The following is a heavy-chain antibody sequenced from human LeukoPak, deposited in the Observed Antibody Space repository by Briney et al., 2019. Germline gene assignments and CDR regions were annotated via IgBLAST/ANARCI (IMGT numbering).Heavy chain of an antibody. J-gene: IGHJ4*02. D-gene: IGHD5-12*01. V-gene: IGHV3-48*03. CDR2: ISSSGSTI. Sequence: PGGSLRLSCAASGFTFSSYEMNWVRQAPGKGLEWVSYISSSGSTIYYADSVKGRFTISRDNAKNSLYLQMNSLRAEDTAVYYCARVSLGGYSGYERLYYFDYWGQGTLVTVSS. CDR3: ARVSLGGYSGYERLYYFDY. CDR1: GFTFSSYE.